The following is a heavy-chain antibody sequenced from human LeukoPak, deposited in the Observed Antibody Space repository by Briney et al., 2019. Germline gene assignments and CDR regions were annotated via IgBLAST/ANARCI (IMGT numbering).Heavy chain of an antibody. V-gene: IGHV3-73*01. Sequence: GGSLRLSCAASGFTFSGAAAYWVRDRPGNGLERVGRIISKANNSATAYAASMKGRFTISRDNTKNSLYQQMNSLRAEAPAIYYCAELGITMNGGVWGKGTTVTISS. CDR3: AELGITMNGGV. CDR1: GFTFSGAA. D-gene: IGHD3-10*02. CDR2: IISKANNSAT. J-gene: IGHJ6*04.